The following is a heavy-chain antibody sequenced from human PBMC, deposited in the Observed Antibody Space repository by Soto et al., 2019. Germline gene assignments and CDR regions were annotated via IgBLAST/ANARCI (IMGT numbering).Heavy chain of an antibody. Sequence: SETLSLTCTVSGGSISSGDYYWSWIRQPPGKGLEWIGYIYYSGSTYYNPSLKSRVTISVDTSKNQFSLKLSSVTAADTAVYYCARGKGITIFGVAPASMDVWGQGTTVTVYS. J-gene: IGHJ6*02. D-gene: IGHD3-3*01. CDR1: GGSISSGDYY. V-gene: IGHV4-30-4*01. CDR2: IYYSGST. CDR3: ARGKGITIFGVAPASMDV.